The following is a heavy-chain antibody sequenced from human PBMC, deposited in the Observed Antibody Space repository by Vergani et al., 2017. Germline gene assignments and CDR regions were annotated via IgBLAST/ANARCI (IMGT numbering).Heavy chain of an antibody. CDR2: ISSSSSTI. CDR3: ARGQTTVTTLGQSDAFDI. V-gene: IGHV3-48*01. D-gene: IGHD4-17*01. Sequence: EVQLVETGGGLIQPGESLRLSCAASGFTFSSYSMNWVRQAPGKGLEWVSYISSSSSTIYYAESVKGRFTISRDNAKNSLYLQMNSLRAEDTAVYYCARGQTTVTTLGQSDAFDIWGQGTMVTVSS. J-gene: IGHJ3*02. CDR1: GFTFSSYS.